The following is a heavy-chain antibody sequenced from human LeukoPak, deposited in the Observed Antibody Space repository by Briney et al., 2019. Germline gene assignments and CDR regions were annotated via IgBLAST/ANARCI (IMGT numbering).Heavy chain of an antibody. V-gene: IGHV3-30*04. CDR2: ISYDGSNK. CDR3: ATPYYYYYMDV. Sequence: GGSLRLSCAASGFTFSTYAIHWVRQAPGKGLEWVAVISYDGSNKYYADSVKGRFTISRDNSKNTLYLQMNSLRAEDTAVYYCATPYYYYYMDVWGKGTTVTISS. J-gene: IGHJ6*03. CDR1: GFTFSTYA.